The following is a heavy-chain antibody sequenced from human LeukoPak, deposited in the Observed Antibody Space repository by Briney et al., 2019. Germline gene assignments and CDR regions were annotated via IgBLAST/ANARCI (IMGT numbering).Heavy chain of an antibody. CDR3: ARGYGGYLEYYYFDY. CDR1: GYTFTGYY. V-gene: IGHV1-2*02. Sequence: ASVKVSCKASGYTFTGYYMHWVRQAPGQGLEWMGWINPNSGGTNYAQKFQGRVTMTRDTSISTAYMELSRLRSDDTAVYYCARGYGGYLEYYYFDYWGQGTLVTVSS. D-gene: IGHD4-17*01. J-gene: IGHJ4*02. CDR2: INPNSGGT.